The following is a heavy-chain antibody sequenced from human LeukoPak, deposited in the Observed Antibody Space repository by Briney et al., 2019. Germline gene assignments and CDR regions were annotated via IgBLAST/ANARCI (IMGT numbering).Heavy chain of an antibody. CDR1: GYSFTSYW. V-gene: IGHV5-51*01. CDR2: IYPGDSDT. J-gene: IGHJ4*02. Sequence: PGESLKISCKGSGYSFTSYWIGWVRQMPGKGLEWMGIIYPGDSDTRYSPSFQGQVTISADKSISTAYLQWSSLKASDTAMYYCARIPDGYCSSTSCPELYFDYWGQGTLVTVSS. D-gene: IGHD2-2*01. CDR3: ARIPDGYCSSTSCPELYFDY.